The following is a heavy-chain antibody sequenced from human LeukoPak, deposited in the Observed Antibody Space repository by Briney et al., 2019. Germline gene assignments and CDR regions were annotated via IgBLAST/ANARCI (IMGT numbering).Heavy chain of an antibody. J-gene: IGHJ4*02. Sequence: SETLSLTCTVSGGFMSSYYWSWIRQPAGKGLEWIGRIYTSGSTNYNPSLKSRVTMSVDTSKNQFSLKLSSVTAADTAVYYCARGSCSGGSCYVFDYWGQGTLVTVSS. CDR1: GGFMSSYY. V-gene: IGHV4-4*07. D-gene: IGHD2-15*01. CDR3: ARGSCSGGSCYVFDY. CDR2: IYTSGST.